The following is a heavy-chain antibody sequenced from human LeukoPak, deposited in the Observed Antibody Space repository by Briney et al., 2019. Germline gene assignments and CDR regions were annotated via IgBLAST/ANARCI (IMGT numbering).Heavy chain of an antibody. V-gene: IGHV4-34*01. CDR1: GGSFSGYY. Sequence: SETLSLTCAVYGGSFSGYYWSWIRQPLGKGLEWIGEINHSGSTNYNPSLKSRVTISVDTSKNQFSLKLSSVTAADTAVYYCASTMNTYRFEVYWGEGTLVTVSS. D-gene: IGHD3-16*01. CDR3: ASTMNTYRFEVY. CDR2: INHSGST. J-gene: IGHJ4*02.